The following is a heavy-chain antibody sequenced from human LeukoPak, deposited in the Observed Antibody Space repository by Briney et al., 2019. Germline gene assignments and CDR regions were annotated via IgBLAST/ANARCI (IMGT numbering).Heavy chain of an antibody. J-gene: IGHJ1*01. CDR1: GFTVSSNY. V-gene: IGHV3-53*01. CDR2: IYSGGST. Sequence: GGSLRLSCAASGFTVSSNYMSWVRLAPGKGLEWVSVIYSGGSTYYADSVKGRFTISRDNSKNTLYLQMNSLRAEDTAVYYCASGGQIPFLYFQHWGQGTLVTVSS. CDR3: ASGGQIPFLYFQH. D-gene: IGHD3-16*01.